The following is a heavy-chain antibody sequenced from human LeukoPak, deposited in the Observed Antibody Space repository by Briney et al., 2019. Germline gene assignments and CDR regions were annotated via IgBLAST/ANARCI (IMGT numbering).Heavy chain of an antibody. Sequence: GGSLRLSCAASGFTFSSYAMSWVRQAPGKGLEWVSAISGSGGSTYHADSVKGRFTISRDNSKNTLYLQMNSLRAEDTAVYYCGTEYYDFWSGYSTGGDYFDYWGQGTLVTVSS. J-gene: IGHJ4*02. V-gene: IGHV3-23*01. D-gene: IGHD3-3*01. CDR1: GFTFSSYA. CDR3: GTEYYDFWSGYSTGGDYFDY. CDR2: ISGSGGST.